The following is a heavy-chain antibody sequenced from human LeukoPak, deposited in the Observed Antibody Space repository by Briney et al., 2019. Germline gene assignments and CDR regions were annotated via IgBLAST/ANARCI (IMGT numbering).Heavy chain of an antibody. V-gene: IGHV4-38-2*01. CDR2: IYHSGST. Sequence: SETLSLPFAVSGYPITSGYYWGWIRQPPGKGLGWNGGIYHSGSTYYNPALKSRGTISVGTSKNQFFLKLSAVTAADTAVYYCAGIPDVLMVYSHAFDIWGQGTKASDPS. CDR1: GYPITSGYY. CDR3: AGIPDVLMVYSHAFDI. J-gene: IGHJ3*02. D-gene: IGHD2-8*01.